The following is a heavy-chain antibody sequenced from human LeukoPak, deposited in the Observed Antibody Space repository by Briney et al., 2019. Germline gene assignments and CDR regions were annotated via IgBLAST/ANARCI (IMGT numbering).Heavy chain of an antibody. J-gene: IGHJ4*02. V-gene: IGHV1-8*01. CDR2: MNPKNGHT. D-gene: IGHD2-2*01. CDR3: ARNLMYCASTTCYLDC. Sequence: GASVKVSCKASGYTFTSYDIHWVRQATGQGLEWMGLMNPKNGHTVFAQKFQDRVTMTRDTSITTAYLELSSLRSEDTAVYYCARNLMYCASTTCYLDCWGQGTVVTVSS. CDR1: GYTFTSYD.